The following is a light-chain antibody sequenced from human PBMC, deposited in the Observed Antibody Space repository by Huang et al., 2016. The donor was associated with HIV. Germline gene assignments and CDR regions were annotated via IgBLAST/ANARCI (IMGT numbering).Light chain of an antibody. V-gene: IGKV3-11*01. CDR2: DAS. Sequence: EIVLTQSPATLSLSPGERATLSCRASQSVSSYLAWYQQKPGQAPMLLIYDASNRATGIPARFSCSGSGTDFTLTISSLEPEDFAVYYCQQRSNWSFGQGTKVEIK. CDR3: QQRSNWS. J-gene: IGKJ1*01. CDR1: QSVSSY.